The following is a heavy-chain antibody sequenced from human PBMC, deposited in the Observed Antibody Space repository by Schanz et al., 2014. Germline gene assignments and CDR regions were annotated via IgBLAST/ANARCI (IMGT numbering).Heavy chain of an antibody. V-gene: IGHV4-59*11. Sequence: QVQLQESGPGLVKPSEALSLTCTVSGGSISSHFWTWIRQPPGKGLEWIGNIYNSGSTKYNPSVKSRVAIAVDTPKNQFSLKLSSVTDADTAVYYGARGGVPAIRVLPRGYDYYYAMDVWGQGTTVIVSS. J-gene: IGHJ6*02. CDR1: GGSISSHF. CDR3: ARGGVPAIRVLPRGYDYYYAMDV. D-gene: IGHD3-10*01. CDR2: IYNSGST.